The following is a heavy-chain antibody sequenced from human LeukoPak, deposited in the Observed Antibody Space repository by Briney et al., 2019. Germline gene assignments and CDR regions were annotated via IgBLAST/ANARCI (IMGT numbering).Heavy chain of an antibody. D-gene: IGHD6-25*01. CDR2: IWYDGSNK. J-gene: IGHJ5*02. CDR3: ARFFEPASSGPWFDP. Sequence: GGPLRLSCAASGFTFSSYGMHWVRQAPGKGLEWVAVIWYDGSNKYYADSVKGRFTISRDNSKNTLYLQMNSLRAEDTAVYYCARFFEPASSGPWFDPWGQGTLVTVSS. V-gene: IGHV3-33*01. CDR1: GFTFSSYG.